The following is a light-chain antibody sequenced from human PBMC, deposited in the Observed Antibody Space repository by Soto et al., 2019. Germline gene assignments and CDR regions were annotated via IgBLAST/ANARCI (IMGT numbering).Light chain of an antibody. CDR1: QSVSSNN. J-gene: IGKJ3*01. Sequence: EIVLTQSPCTLSFSPGERATLSCRASQSVSSNNLACYQQRPGQAPRVVIYGASTRATGIPERFSGSGSGTDFTLTISRLEPEDFSVYYCQQYGRSPFTFGHGTKVHIK. V-gene: IGKV3-20*01. CDR2: GAS. CDR3: QQYGRSPFT.